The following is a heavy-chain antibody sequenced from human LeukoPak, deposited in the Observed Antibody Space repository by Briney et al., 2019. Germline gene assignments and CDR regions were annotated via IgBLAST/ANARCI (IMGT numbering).Heavy chain of an antibody. V-gene: IGHV3-7*05. J-gene: IGHJ3*02. CDR2: IKQDGSDK. D-gene: IGHD1-26*01. Sequence: GGSLRLSCAASGFTFSSYWMSWVRQAPGKGLEWVANIKQDGSDKYYVDSVKGRFTISRDNSKNTLYLQMNSLRTEDTAVYYCARGSGAFDIWGQGTMVTVSS. CDR1: GFTFSSYW. CDR3: ARGSGAFDI.